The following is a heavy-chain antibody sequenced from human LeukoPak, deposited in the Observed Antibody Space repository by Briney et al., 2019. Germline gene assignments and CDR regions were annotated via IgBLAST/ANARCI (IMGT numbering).Heavy chain of an antibody. Sequence: GGSLRLSCAAPGLTFSSYAMRSVRQATGKGLGWVSAISGSGGSTYYAHSVKGRFTISRDNSKNTLYLQMNSLRAEDTAVYYCAKDGGSSPYYFDYWGQGTLVTVSS. J-gene: IGHJ4*02. CDR2: ISGSGGST. CDR3: AKDGGSSPYYFDY. V-gene: IGHV3-23*01. CDR1: GLTFSSYA. D-gene: IGHD1-26*01.